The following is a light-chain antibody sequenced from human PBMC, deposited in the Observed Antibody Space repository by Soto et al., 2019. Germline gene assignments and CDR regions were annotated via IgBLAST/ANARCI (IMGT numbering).Light chain of an antibody. J-gene: IGLJ2*01. CDR2: EVS. CDR3: SSYTSRSLVV. V-gene: IGLV2-14*01. Sequence: QSALTQPASVSGSPGQSITMSCTGTSSDVAGYNYVSWYQQHPGNAPKLMIYEVSNRPSGVSNRFSGSKSGNTASLTISGLQPEDEADYYCSSYTSRSLVVFGGGTKLTVL. CDR1: SSDVAGYNY.